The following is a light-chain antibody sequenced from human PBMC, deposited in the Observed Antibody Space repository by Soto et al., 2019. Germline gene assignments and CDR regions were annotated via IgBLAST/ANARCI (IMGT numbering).Light chain of an antibody. CDR1: SSDVGGYNY. V-gene: IGLV2-8*01. CDR3: SSYTSSSTHVV. Sequence: QSALTQPPSASGSPGQSVTISCTGTSSDVGGYNYVSWYQQHPGKAPKLMISEVSKRPSGVPDRFSGSKSGNTASLTVSGLQAEDEADYYCSSYTSSSTHVVFGGGTKVTVL. CDR2: EVS. J-gene: IGLJ2*01.